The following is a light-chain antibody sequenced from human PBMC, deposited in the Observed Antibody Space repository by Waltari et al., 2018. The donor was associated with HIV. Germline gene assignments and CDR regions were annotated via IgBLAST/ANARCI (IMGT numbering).Light chain of an antibody. CDR3: QQLNSFPLT. CDR1: QGISNY. J-gene: IGKJ4*01. Sequence: DIQSRLSPYSLSASLGVRLTLTCRASQGISNYLAWYQQKPGKAPKLLIYGASTLQSGVPSRFSGSGSGTEFTLTISSLQPEDFATYYCQQLNSFPLTFGGGTQVEIK. V-gene: IGKV1-9*01. CDR2: GAS.